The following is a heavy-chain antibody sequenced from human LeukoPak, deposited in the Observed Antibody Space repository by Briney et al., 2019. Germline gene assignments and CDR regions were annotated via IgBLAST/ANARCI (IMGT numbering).Heavy chain of an antibody. CDR2: INPNSGGT. V-gene: IGHV1-2*02. J-gene: IGHJ4*02. Sequence: ASVKVSCKASGYTFTGYYMHWVRQAPGQGLEWMGWINPNSGGTNYAQKFQGRVTMTRDMSISTAYMELSRLRSDDTAVYYCARDRRYYDILTGYRSLDYWGQGTLVTVSS. D-gene: IGHD3-9*01. CDR3: ARDRRYYDILTGYRSLDY. CDR1: GYTFTGYY.